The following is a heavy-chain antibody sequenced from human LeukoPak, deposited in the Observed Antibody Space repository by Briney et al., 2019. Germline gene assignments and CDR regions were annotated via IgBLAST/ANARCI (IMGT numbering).Heavy chain of an antibody. CDR3: ARENGHCSTFSCPLDL. CDR2: IYNDDVGGNI. J-gene: IGHJ6*02. D-gene: IGHD2-2*01. CDR1: GFNVRINY. Sequence: GGSLRLSCSASGFNVRINYMSWVRQAPGKGLEWVADIYNDDVGGNIYYADSVQGRFTISRHNSKNTLYLQMNRLRVEDTAVYYCARENGHCSTFSCPLDLWGQGTTVTVSS. V-gene: IGHV3-53*04.